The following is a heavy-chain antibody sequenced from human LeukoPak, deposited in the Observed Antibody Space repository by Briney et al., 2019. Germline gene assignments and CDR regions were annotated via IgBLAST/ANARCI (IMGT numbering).Heavy chain of an antibody. Sequence: GGSLRLSCAASGFTFSSYNMNWVRQAPGKGLEWVSYMSSSTSAIYYADSVKGRFTISRDNAKNSLYLQMNSLRAEDTAVYYCARDPTTTVTHLDYWGQGTLVTVSS. V-gene: IGHV3-48*01. CDR1: GFTFSSYN. D-gene: IGHD4-17*01. CDR3: ARDPTTTVTHLDY. J-gene: IGHJ4*02. CDR2: MSSSTSAI.